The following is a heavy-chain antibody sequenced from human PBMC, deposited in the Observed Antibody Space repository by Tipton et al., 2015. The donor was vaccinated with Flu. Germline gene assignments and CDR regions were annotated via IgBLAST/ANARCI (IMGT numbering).Heavy chain of an antibody. J-gene: IGHJ4*02. D-gene: IGHD4-23*01. CDR2: ISAYNGNT. CDR1: GYTFTSYG. Sequence: QVQLVQSGAEVKKPGASVKVSCKASGYTFTSYGISWVRQAPGQGLEWMGWISAYNGNTNYAQKLQGRVTMTTDTSTSTAYMELRSLRSDAPAVYCWAIRTGGYGGNGVRDYWGQGTLVTVSS. V-gene: IGHV1-18*01. CDR3: AIRTGGYGGNGVRDY.